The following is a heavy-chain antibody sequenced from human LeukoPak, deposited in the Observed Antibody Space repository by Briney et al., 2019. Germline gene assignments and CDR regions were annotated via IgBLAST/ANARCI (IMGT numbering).Heavy chain of an antibody. V-gene: IGHV3-73*01. D-gene: IGHD3-22*01. Sequence: GGSLKLSCAASGFTFSGSAMHWVRQASGKGLEWVGRIRSKANSYATAYAASVKGRFTISRDDSKNTAYLQMNSLKTEDTAVYYCARDYYDSSGYPAPDYWGQGTLVTVSS. CDR2: IRSKANSYAT. J-gene: IGHJ4*02. CDR1: GFTFSGSA. CDR3: ARDYYDSSGYPAPDY.